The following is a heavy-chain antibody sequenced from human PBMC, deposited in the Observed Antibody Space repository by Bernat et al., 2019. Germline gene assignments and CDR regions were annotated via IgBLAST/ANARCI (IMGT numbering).Heavy chain of an antibody. J-gene: IGHJ6*02. CDR3: AKASIAARISFYGMDV. CDR1: GFTFSSYA. D-gene: IGHD6-6*01. Sequence: EVQLLESGGGLVQPGGSLRLSCAASGFTFSSYAMSWVRQALGKGLEWVSAISGSGGSTYYADSVKCRFTISRDNSKNTLYLQMNSLRAEDTAVYYCAKASIAARISFYGMDVWGQGTTVTVSS. CDR2: ISGSGGST. V-gene: IGHV3-23*01.